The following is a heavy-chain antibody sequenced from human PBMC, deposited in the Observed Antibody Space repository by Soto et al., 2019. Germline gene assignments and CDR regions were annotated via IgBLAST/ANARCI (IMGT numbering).Heavy chain of an antibody. V-gene: IGHV4-31*03. J-gene: IGHJ4*02. Sequence: SETLSLTCTVSGGSISSGGYYWSWIRQHPGKGLEWIGYIYYSGSTYYNPSLKSRVTISVDTSKNQFSLKLSSVTAADTAVYYCARGRFPITIFGVVSADPMYYFAYWGQGTLVTVSS. CDR2: IYYSGST. CDR1: GGSISSGGYY. CDR3: ARGRFPITIFGVVSADPMYYFAY. D-gene: IGHD3-3*01.